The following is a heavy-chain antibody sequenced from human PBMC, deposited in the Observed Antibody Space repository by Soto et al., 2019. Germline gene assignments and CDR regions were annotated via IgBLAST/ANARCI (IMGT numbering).Heavy chain of an antibody. J-gene: IGHJ5*02. CDR1: GGSFSGYY. CDR2: IYYSGST. D-gene: IGHD3-3*01. Sequence: TSETLSLTCAVYGGSFSGYYWSWIRQPPGKGLEWIGDIYYSGSTNYNPSLKSRVTISVDTSKNQFSLKLSSVTAADTAAYYDFWSGSPRGNWFDPWGQGTLVTVSS. V-gene: IGHV4-34*01. CDR3: FWSGSPRGNWFDP.